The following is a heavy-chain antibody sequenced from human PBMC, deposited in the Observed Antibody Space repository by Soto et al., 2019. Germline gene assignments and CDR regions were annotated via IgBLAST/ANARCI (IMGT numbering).Heavy chain of an antibody. CDR1: GGPISSGGYY. J-gene: IGHJ6*02. Sequence: QVQLQESGPGLVKPSQTLSLTCTVSGGPISSGGYYWSWIRQHPGKGLEWIGYIYYSGSTYYNPSLKSRVTISVDTSKNQFSLKLSSVTAADTAVYYCARAREDSSGYYYYYGMDVWGQGTTVTVSS. CDR2: IYYSGST. CDR3: ARAREDSSGYYYYYGMDV. V-gene: IGHV4-31*03. D-gene: IGHD3-22*01.